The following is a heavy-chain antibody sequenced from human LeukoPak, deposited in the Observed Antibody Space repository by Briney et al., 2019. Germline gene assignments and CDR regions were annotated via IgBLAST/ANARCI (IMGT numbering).Heavy chain of an antibody. CDR2: ISSSSSYI. V-gene: IGHV3-21*01. J-gene: IGHJ4*02. D-gene: IGHD5-12*01. Sequence: GGSLRLSCAASGFTFSSYSMNWVRQAPGKGLEWVSSISSSSSYIYYADSVKDRFTISRDNAKNSLYLQMNSLRAEDTAVYYCARGSGYDLSDIDYWGQGTPVTVSS. CDR3: ARGSGYDLSDIDY. CDR1: GFTFSSYS.